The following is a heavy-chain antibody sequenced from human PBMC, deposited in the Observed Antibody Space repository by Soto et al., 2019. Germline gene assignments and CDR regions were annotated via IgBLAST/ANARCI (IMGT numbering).Heavy chain of an antibody. CDR1: GFTFSNYA. J-gene: IGHJ4*02. CDR2: TSYDGNNE. Sequence: LRLSCAASGFTFSNYAMHWVRQAPGKGLEWVALTSYDGNNEYYTDSVKGRFTISRDNSKNTLFLQMNSPRPEDTAVYYCAKDKGVFNWATSYFDYWGQGALVTAPQ. CDR3: AKDKGVFNWATSYFDY. V-gene: IGHV3-30*18. D-gene: IGHD1-1*01.